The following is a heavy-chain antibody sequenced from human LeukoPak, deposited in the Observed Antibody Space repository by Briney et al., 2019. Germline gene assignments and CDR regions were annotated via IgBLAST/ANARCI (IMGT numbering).Heavy chain of an antibody. CDR3: ARDALYSGEFSVY. D-gene: IGHD3-10*01. CDR2: IIPIFGTA. Sequence: SVKVSCKASGGTFSSYAISWVRQAPGQGLEWMGGIIPIFGTANYAQKFQGRVTITTDESTSTAYMELSSLRSEDTAVYYCARDALYSGEFSVYWGQETWSPSPQ. CDR1: GGTFSSYA. J-gene: IGHJ4*01. V-gene: IGHV1-69*05.